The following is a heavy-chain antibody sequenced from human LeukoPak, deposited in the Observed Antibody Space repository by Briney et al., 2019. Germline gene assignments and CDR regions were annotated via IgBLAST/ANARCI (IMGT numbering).Heavy chain of an antibody. V-gene: IGHV3-23*01. J-gene: IGHJ3*02. CDR3: AKSDSSAFYYKTFDI. Sequence: GGSLRLSCAASGFTFSNSAMNWVRPSPGKGLEWVSTINDSGEGTYYADSVKGRFTISRDNSKSTLYLQMNSLRAEDTAVFYCAKSDSSAFYYKTFDIWGLGTLVTVSS. CDR1: GFTFSNSA. CDR2: INDSGEGT. D-gene: IGHD3-22*01.